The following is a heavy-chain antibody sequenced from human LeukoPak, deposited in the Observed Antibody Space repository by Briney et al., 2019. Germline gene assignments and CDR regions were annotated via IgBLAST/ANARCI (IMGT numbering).Heavy chain of an antibody. V-gene: IGHV4-59*08. CDR2: IYYSGST. CDR1: GGSISSYY. J-gene: IGHJ5*02. Sequence: PSETLSLTCTVSGGSISSYYWSWIRQPPGKGLEWIGYIYYSGSTNYNPSLKSRVTISVDTSKNQFSLKLSSVTAADTAVYYCARLRVTRSLWFGELLSGNWFDPWGQGTLVTVSS. D-gene: IGHD3-10*01. CDR3: ARLRVTRSLWFGELLSGNWFDP.